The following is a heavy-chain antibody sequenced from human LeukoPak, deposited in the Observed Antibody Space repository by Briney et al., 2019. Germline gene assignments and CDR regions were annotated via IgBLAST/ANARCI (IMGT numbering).Heavy chain of an antibody. CDR1: GGTFSRYA. V-gene: IGHV1-69*05. D-gene: IGHD4-23*01. J-gene: IGHJ6*03. CDR3: ARADYGGVLKYYYYMDV. Sequence: SVKVSCKASGGTFSRYAISWVRQAPGQGLEWMGGIIPIFGTANYAQKFQGRVTITTDESTSTAYMELSSLRSEDTAVYYCARADYGGVLKYYYYMDVWGKGTTVTVSS. CDR2: IIPIFGTA.